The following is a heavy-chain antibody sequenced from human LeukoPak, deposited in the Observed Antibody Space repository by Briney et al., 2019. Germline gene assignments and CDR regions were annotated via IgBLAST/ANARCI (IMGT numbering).Heavy chain of an antibody. D-gene: IGHD3-16*01. CDR2: IYYIGTA. J-gene: IGHJ6*03. CDR1: GDSISIGDYR. Sequence: SETLSLTCSVSGDSISIGDYRWSWIRQSPGKGLEWIGYIYYIGTAYYNSSLRSRVALSADTSKNQFSLKLNSVTVADSAVYFCARARGDSPRIYYYMDVWGKGTTVTVSS. CDR3: ARARGDSPRIYYYMDV. V-gene: IGHV4-30-4*01.